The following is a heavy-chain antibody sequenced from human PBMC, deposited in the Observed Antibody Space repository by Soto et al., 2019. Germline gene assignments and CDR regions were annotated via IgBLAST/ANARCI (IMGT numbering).Heavy chain of an antibody. CDR2: INHSGST. J-gene: IGHJ6*02. CDR1: GGSFSGYY. CDR3: ARGPARYCSSTSCYRHRYYYYYGMDV. V-gene: IGHV4-34*01. D-gene: IGHD2-2*02. Sequence: QVQLQQWGAGLLKPSETLSLTCAVYGGSFSGYYWSWIRQPPGKGLEWIGEINHSGSTNYNPSLKSRVTISVDTSKNQFSLKLSSVTAADTAVYYCARGPARYCSSTSCYRHRYYYYYGMDVWGQGTTVTVSS.